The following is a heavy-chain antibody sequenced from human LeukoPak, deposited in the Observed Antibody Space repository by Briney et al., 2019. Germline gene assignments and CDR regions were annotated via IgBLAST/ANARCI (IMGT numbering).Heavy chain of an antibody. D-gene: IGHD3-22*01. CDR3: AKASNYYDSSGYIDAFDI. V-gene: IGHV3-9*03. Sequence: GGSLRLSCAASGFTFDDYAMHWVRQAPGKGLEWVSGISWNSGSIGYADSVKGRFTISRDNAKNSLYLQMNSLRAEDMALYYCAKASNYYDSSGYIDAFDIWGQGTMVTVSS. J-gene: IGHJ3*02. CDR2: ISWNSGSI. CDR1: GFTFDDYA.